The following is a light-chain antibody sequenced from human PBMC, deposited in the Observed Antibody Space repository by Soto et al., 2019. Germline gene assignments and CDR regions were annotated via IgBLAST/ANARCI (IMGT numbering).Light chain of an antibody. CDR1: QSVSSY. J-gene: IGKJ2*01. CDR2: DSS. Sequence: EIVLTQSPATLSLSPGERATLSCRASQSVSSYLAWYQQKPGQAPRLLIYDSSNRATGIPARFSGSGSGTDFTLTISSLEPEDFAVYYCQQRSNGSAFTFGQGTKLEIK. CDR3: QQRSNGSAFT. V-gene: IGKV3-11*01.